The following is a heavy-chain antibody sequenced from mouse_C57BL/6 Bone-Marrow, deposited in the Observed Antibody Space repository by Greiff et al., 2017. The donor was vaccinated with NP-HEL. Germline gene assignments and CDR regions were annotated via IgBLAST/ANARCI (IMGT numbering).Heavy chain of an antibody. CDR3: ARTGLRGAMDY. Sequence: VQLVESGAELARPGASVKLSCKASGYTFTSYGISWVKQRTGQGLEWIGEIYPRSGNTYYNEKFKGKATLTADKSSSTAYMELRSLTSEDSAVYFCARTGLRGAMDYWGQGTSVTVSS. J-gene: IGHJ4*01. D-gene: IGHD1-1*01. V-gene: IGHV1-81*01. CDR2: IYPRSGNT. CDR1: GYTFTSYG.